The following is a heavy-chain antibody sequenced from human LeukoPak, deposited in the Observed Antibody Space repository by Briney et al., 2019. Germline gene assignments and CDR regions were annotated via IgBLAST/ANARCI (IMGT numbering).Heavy chain of an antibody. CDR1: GYTFTSYG. CDR3: ATGGQWEPLDYYGMDV. CDR2: ISAYNGNT. J-gene: IGHJ6*02. Sequence: ASVKVSCKASGYTFTSYGISWVRQAPGQGLEWMGWISAYNGNTNYAQKLQGRVTMTTDTSTSTSYMELRSLRSDDTAVYYCATGGQWEPLDYYGMDVWGQGTTVTVSS. D-gene: IGHD1-26*01. V-gene: IGHV1-18*01.